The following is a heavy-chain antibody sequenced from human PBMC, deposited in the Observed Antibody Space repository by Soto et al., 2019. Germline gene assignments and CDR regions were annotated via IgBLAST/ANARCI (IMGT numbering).Heavy chain of an antibody. J-gene: IGHJ5*02. CDR2: IYYTGTT. D-gene: IGHD2-2*01. CDR3: ARREYATSPLDP. V-gene: IGHV4-39*01. Sequence: SETLSLTCTVSGGSVGSSAYYWGWIRQPPGKGLEYIGNIYYTGTTTYNAALKSRVTISVDRSKNQISLRLTSVTAADTAVYYCARREYATSPLDPWGQGTPVTVSS. CDR1: GGSVGSSAYY.